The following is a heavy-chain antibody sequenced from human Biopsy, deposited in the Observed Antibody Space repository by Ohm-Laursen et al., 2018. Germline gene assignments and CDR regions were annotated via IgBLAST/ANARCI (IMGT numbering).Heavy chain of an antibody. V-gene: IGHV1-24*01. Sequence: GASVKVSCKASGYSFSTYDVNWVRQARGQGLEWMGGFAPENGKTVYAQNFQARVSMTEDTSTDTAYMELRSLRSEDTAVYYCAADINVWNVNYWGQGTQVTVSS. D-gene: IGHD1-1*01. CDR1: GYSFSTYD. CDR2: FAPENGKT. J-gene: IGHJ4*02. CDR3: AADINVWNVNY.